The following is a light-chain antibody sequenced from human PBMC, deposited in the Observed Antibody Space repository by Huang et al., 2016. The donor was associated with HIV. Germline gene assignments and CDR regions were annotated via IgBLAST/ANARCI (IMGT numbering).Light chain of an antibody. V-gene: IGKV1-NL1*01. Sequence: DIQMTQSPFSLSASVGDRVTITCRASQGITNSLAWYQQKAGEAPKLLLYAASKLEDGVPSRFSGSGSGTAYTLTISSLQPEDFATYYCQQYSSTPWTFGQGTKVEIK. CDR3: QQYSSTPWT. CDR1: QGITNS. CDR2: AAS. J-gene: IGKJ1*01.